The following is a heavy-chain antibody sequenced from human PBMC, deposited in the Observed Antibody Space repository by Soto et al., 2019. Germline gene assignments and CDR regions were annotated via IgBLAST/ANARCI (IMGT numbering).Heavy chain of an antibody. CDR1: GGTFSSYA. V-gene: IGHV1-69*13. Sequence: SVKVSCKASGGTFSSYAISWVRQAPGQGLEWMGGIIPIFGTANYAQKFQGRVTITADESTSTAYMELSSLRSEYTAVYYWSNPSYDSSLYYFDYWGQGTLVTSPQ. CDR2: IIPIFGTA. CDR3: SNPSYDSSLYYFDY. D-gene: IGHD3-22*01. J-gene: IGHJ4*02.